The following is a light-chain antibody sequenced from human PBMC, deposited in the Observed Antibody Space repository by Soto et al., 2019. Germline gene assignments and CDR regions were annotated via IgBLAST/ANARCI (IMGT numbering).Light chain of an antibody. CDR1: QSVLYTSNSKNY. J-gene: IGKJ4*01. Sequence: DIVMTQSPDSLAVSLGERAAINCKSSQSVLYTSNSKNYLAWYQHKPGQPPKLLIYWASTRESGVPERLSGSGYGTDFNLTISSLQAEDVAVYFCQKYYGNPTLGGGTKVDIK. V-gene: IGKV4-1*01. CDR3: QKYYGNPT. CDR2: WAS.